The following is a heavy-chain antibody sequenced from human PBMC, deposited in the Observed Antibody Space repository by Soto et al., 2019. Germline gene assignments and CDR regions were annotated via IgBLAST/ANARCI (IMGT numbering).Heavy chain of an antibody. V-gene: IGHV4-34*01. Sequence: QVQLQQWGAGPLRPLETLSLTCGVSGGSFSGYYWAWIRQAPGKGLEWIGEINDRGSINYNPSLTSIVIISVDTSKKNYSLDLRSVTAADTAVYSCARESHDILTGPPWVWDLELWGRGTLVTV. CDR1: GGSFSGYY. CDR2: INDRGSI. J-gene: IGHJ2*01. CDR3: ARESHDILTGPPWVWDLEL. D-gene: IGHD3-9*01.